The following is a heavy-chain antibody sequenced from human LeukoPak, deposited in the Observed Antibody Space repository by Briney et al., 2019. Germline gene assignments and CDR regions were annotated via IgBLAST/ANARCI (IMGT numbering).Heavy chain of an antibody. V-gene: IGHV5-51*01. CDR1: RYSFTSYW. D-gene: IGHD5-24*01. CDR2: IFPSDSDT. CDR3: ARLGMTTIRFFDY. Sequence: GESLKISCKGSRYSFTSYWIGWVRQMPGKGLEWMGIIFPSDSDTRYSPSFQGQATISADKSISTAYLQWSSLKASDTAMYYCARLGMTTIRFFDYWGQGTLVTVSS. J-gene: IGHJ4*02.